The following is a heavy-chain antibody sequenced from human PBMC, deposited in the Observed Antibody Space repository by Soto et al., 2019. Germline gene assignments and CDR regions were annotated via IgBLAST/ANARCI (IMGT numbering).Heavy chain of an antibody. J-gene: IGHJ2*01. CDR1: GGSISSSSYY. CDR3: ATSPGLIAAAGTDDWYFDL. V-gene: IGHV4-39*01. Sequence: SETLSLTCTVSGGSISSSSYYWGWIRQPPGKGLEWIGSIYYSGSTYYNPSLKSRVTISVDTAKNQFSLKLSSVPAADTAVYYCATSPGLIAAAGTDDWYFDLWGRGTLVTVSS. CDR2: IYYSGST. D-gene: IGHD6-13*01.